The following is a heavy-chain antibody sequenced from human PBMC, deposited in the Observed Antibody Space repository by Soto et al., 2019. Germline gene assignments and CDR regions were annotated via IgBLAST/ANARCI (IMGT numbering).Heavy chain of an antibody. CDR3: ARGGVYGDYDWYFDL. J-gene: IGHJ2*01. CDR1: GGSIKDNY. Sequence: QVQLQEAGPGMVRPSDTLSLTCAVSGGSIKDNYWNWIRQSPGTGLEWIGYIYHSGKTNYNPSLKGRVTLSLDTSNNQVSLKLNSVAAADTAVYYCARGGVYGDYDWYFDLWGHGTLVTVSS. V-gene: IGHV4-59*07. CDR2: IYHSGKT. D-gene: IGHD4-17*01.